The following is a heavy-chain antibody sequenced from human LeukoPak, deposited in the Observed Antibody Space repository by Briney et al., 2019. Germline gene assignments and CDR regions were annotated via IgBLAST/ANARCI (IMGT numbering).Heavy chain of an antibody. J-gene: IGHJ4*02. CDR1: GYTLTELS. CDR3: ATLHPLGFQYYFDY. CDR2: FDPEDGET. D-gene: IGHD1-26*01. V-gene: IGHV1-24*01. Sequence: ASVKVSCKVSGYTLTELSMHWVRQAPGKGLEWMGGFDPEDGETIYAQKFQGRVTMTEDTSTGTAYMELSSLRSEDTAVYYCATLHPLGFQYYFDYWGQGTLVTVSS.